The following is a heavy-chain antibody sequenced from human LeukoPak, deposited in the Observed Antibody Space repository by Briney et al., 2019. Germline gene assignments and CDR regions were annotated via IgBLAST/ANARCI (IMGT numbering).Heavy chain of an antibody. V-gene: IGHV3-48*03. CDR3: ARRRGVRGTDDYYGMDV. Sequence: GGSLRLSCAVSGFIFSSYEMNCVRQTPGKGLEWVSFISSSGSTTHYADSVKGRFTISRDNARKSLYLQMNTLRPEDTAVYLCARRRGVRGTDDYYGMDVWGQGTTVTVSS. D-gene: IGHD2-8*01. CDR2: ISSSGSTT. J-gene: IGHJ6*02. CDR1: GFIFSSYE.